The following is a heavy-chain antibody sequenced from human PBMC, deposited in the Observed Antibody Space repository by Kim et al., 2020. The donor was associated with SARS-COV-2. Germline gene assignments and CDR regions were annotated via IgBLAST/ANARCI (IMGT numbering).Heavy chain of an antibody. CDR1: GFTFNTYG. Sequence: GGSLRLSCAASGFTFNTYGMHWVRQAPGKGLEWVAVISYDGSHKYYVDSVKGRFTISRDNPKNTLYLQMNSLRIEDTSVYYCARSFSGSYCGYDYWGQGSLVTVSS. CDR2: ISYDGSHK. CDR3: ARSFSGSYCGYDY. V-gene: IGHV3-30*03. D-gene: IGHD1-26*01. J-gene: IGHJ4*02.